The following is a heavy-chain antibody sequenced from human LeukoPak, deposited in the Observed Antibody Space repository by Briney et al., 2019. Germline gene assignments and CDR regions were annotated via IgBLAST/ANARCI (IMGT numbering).Heavy chain of an antibody. CDR2: ISSSGSTI. CDR3: ARVYYGSGSKFDY. CDR1: GFTVSSNY. V-gene: IGHV3-11*04. D-gene: IGHD3-10*01. J-gene: IGHJ4*02. Sequence: GGSLRLSCAASGFTVSSNYMSWVRQAPGKGLEWVSYISSSGSTIYYADSVKGRFTISRDNAKNSLYLQMNSLRAEDTAVYYCARVYYGSGSKFDYWGQGTLVTVSS.